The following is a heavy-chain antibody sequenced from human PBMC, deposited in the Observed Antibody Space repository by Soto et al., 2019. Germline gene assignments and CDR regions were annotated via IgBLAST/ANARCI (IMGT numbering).Heavy chain of an antibody. J-gene: IGHJ5*02. Sequence: EVQLVESGGGLVQPGGSLRLSCAASGFTFSSYSMNWVRQAPGKGLEWVSYISSSSSTIYYADSVKGRFTISRGTAKNSLYLQMNSLRDEDTAVYYCASELAALNCFDPWGQGTLVTVSS. D-gene: IGHD1-1*01. V-gene: IGHV3-48*02. CDR1: GFTFSSYS. CDR2: ISSSSSTI. CDR3: ASELAALNCFDP.